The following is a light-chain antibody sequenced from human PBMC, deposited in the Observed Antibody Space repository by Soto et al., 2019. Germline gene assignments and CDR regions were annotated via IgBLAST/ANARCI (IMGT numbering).Light chain of an antibody. V-gene: IGLV2-8*01. J-gene: IGLJ1*01. CDR1: SSDVGGYNY. CDR3: SSYAGSNTYV. CDR2: EVS. Sequence: QSALTQPPSASGSPGQSVTISCTGTSSDVGGYNYVSWYQQHPGKAPKLMIYEVSKRPSGVPDRFSGSKSGDTASLTVSGLQVEDEADYYRSSYAGSNTYVFGTGTKVTVL.